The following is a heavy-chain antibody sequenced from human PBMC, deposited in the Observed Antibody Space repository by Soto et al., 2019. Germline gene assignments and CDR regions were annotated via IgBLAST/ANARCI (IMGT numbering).Heavy chain of an antibody. Sequence: SLRLSCAASGFTFSSYAMSWVRQAPWKGLEWVSAISGSGGSTYYADSVKGRFTISRDNSKNTLYLQMNSLRAEDTAVYYCAKDPFTIFGVVYGMDVWGQGTTVTVSS. J-gene: IGHJ6*02. CDR3: AKDPFTIFGVVYGMDV. D-gene: IGHD3-3*01. CDR1: GFTFSSYA. CDR2: ISGSGGST. V-gene: IGHV3-23*01.